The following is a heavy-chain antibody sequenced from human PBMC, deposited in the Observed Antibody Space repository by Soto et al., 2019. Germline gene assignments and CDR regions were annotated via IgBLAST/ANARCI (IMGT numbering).Heavy chain of an antibody. CDR3: AKAVGYCSSTSCRDYYYYYGMDV. D-gene: IGHD2-2*01. CDR2: ISYDGSNK. J-gene: IGHJ6*02. V-gene: IGHV3-30*18. Sequence: LRLSCAASGFTFSNYGMHWVRQAPGKGLEWVAVISYDGSNKYYSDSVKGRFTISRDNSKNTLYLQMNSLRGEDTAVYNCAKAVGYCSSTSCRDYYYYYGMDVWGQGTTVTVSS. CDR1: GFTFSNYG.